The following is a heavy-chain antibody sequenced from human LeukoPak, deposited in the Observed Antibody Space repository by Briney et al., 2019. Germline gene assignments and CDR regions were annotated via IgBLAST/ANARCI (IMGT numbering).Heavy chain of an antibody. CDR3: VTSRGTS. D-gene: IGHD3-16*01. CDR2: IDSGGTA. CDR1: GFTVSSDF. J-gene: IGHJ5*02. Sequence: TGGSLRLSCAASGFTVSSDFMSWVRQAPGKGLEWVSVIDSGGTAYYADSVKGRFTISRDSSTNTLSLQMTSLRAEDTAVYYCVTSRGTSWGQGTLVTVSS. V-gene: IGHV3-53*01.